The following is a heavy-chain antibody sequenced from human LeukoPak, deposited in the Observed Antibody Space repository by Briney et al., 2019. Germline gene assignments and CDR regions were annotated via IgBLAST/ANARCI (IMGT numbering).Heavy chain of an antibody. V-gene: IGHV3-9*01. Sequence: GGSLRLSCAASGFTFDDYAMLWVRQAPGKGLEWVSGISWNSGSIGYADSVKGRFTISRDNAKNSLYLQMNSLRAEDTALYYCAKSLYSSSWIDAFDIWGQGTMVTVSS. J-gene: IGHJ3*02. D-gene: IGHD6-13*01. CDR2: ISWNSGSI. CDR1: GFTFDDYA. CDR3: AKSLYSSSWIDAFDI.